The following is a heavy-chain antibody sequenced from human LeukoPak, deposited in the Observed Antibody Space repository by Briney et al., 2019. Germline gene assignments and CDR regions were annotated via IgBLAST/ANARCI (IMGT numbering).Heavy chain of an antibody. CDR3: ARPLGAYYYDSSGYYV. Sequence: PSETLSLTCAVYGGSFSGYYWSWIRQPPGKGLEWIGEIDHSGSTNYNPSLKSRVTISVDTSKNQFSLKLGSVTAADTAVYYCARPLGAYYYDSSGYYVWGQGTLVTVSS. D-gene: IGHD3-22*01. CDR2: IDHSGST. CDR1: GGSFSGYY. V-gene: IGHV4-34*01. J-gene: IGHJ4*02.